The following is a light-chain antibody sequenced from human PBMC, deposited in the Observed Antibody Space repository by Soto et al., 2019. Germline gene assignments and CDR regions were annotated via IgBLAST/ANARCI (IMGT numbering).Light chain of an antibody. CDR1: SREVGGYNY. CDR3: SSYTSSSTLGV. Sequence: QSLLTQPASVSGSPGQSITISCTGTSREVGGYNYVSWYQQHPGKAPKLMIYDVSNRPSGVSNRFSGSKSGNTASLTISGLQAEDEADYYCSSYTSSSTLGVFGTGTKVTVL. V-gene: IGLV2-14*01. CDR2: DVS. J-gene: IGLJ1*01.